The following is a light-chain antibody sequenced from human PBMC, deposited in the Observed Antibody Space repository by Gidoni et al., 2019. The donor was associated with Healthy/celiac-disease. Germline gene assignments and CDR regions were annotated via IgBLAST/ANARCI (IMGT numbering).Light chain of an antibody. Sequence: EIVLTQSPGTLPLSPGDRATLSCRDSQSVSSSYLAWYQQKPGQAPRLLIYGASSRATGIPDRFSGSGSGTDFTLTISRLEPEDFAVYYCQQYGSSPPSFGQGTKVEIK. CDR1: QSVSSSY. J-gene: IGKJ1*01. CDR3: QQYGSSPPS. V-gene: IGKV3-20*01. CDR2: GAS.